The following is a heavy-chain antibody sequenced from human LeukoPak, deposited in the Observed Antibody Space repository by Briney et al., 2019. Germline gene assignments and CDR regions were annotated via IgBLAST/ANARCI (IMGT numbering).Heavy chain of an antibody. Sequence: GGSLRLSCAASGFTFSSYGMHWVRQAPGKGLEWVAFIRYDGSNKYYADSVKGRFTISRDNSKNTLYLQMNSLRAEDTAVYYCAKDYPKNWNDAFDIWGQGTMVTVSS. CDR1: GFTFSSYG. CDR3: AKDYPKNWNDAFDI. J-gene: IGHJ3*02. V-gene: IGHV3-30*02. D-gene: IGHD1-1*01. CDR2: IRYDGSNK.